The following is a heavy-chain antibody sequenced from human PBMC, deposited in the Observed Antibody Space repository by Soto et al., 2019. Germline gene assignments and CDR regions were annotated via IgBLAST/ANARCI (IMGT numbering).Heavy chain of an antibody. CDR1: GFTFSNAW. J-gene: IGHJ4*02. Sequence: EVQLVESGGGLVKPGGSLRLSCAASGFTFSNAWMNWVRQAPGKGLEWVGRIKSQTDGGTTDYAAPVKGRFTISRDHSKNTLYPQMNSLKTEDTAVYYCTTNNPLLWFGEIGPYYFDYWGQGTLVTVSS. CDR2: IKSQTDGGTT. D-gene: IGHD3-10*01. CDR3: TTNNPLLWFGEIGPYYFDY. V-gene: IGHV3-15*07.